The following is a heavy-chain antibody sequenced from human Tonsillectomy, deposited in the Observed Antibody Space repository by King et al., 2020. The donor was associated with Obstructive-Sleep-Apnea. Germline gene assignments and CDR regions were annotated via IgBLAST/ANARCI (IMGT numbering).Heavy chain of an antibody. CDR3: ARKGASVSIDY. Sequence: VQLQESGPGLVKPSQTLSLTCTVSGGSISSGGYYWSWIRQHPGKGLEWIGYIYYSGSTYYNPSRNSRVTISVDTSKNQFSLNLSSVTAADTAVYYCARKGASVSIDYWGQGTLVTVSS. V-gene: IGHV4-31*03. D-gene: IGHD3-10*01. CDR2: IYYSGST. CDR1: GGSISSGGYY. J-gene: IGHJ4*02.